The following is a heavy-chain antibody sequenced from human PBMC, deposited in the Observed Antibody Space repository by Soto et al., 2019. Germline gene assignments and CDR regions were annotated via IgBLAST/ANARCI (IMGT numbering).Heavy chain of an antibody. J-gene: IGHJ4*02. V-gene: IGHV4-59*01. CDR1: GGSISSYY. CDR3: ARVAYSSSMYYFDY. D-gene: IGHD6-6*01. CDR2: IYYSGST. Sequence: SETLSLTCTVSGGSISSYYWSWIRQPPGKGLEWIGYIYYSGSTNYNPSLKSRVTISVDTSKNQFSLRLSSVTAADTAVYYCARVAYSSSMYYFDYWGQGTLVTVSS.